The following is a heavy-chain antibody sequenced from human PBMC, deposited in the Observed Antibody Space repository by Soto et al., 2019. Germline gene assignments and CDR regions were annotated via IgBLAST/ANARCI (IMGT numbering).Heavy chain of an antibody. D-gene: IGHD6-19*01. CDR1: GDSVSSNSAA. J-gene: IGHJ6*02. CDR2: TYYRSKWYN. Sequence: SQTLSLTCAISGDSVSSNSAAWNWIRQSPSRGLEWLGRTYYRSKWYNDYAVSVKSRITINPDTSKNHFSLQLNSVTPEDTAVYYCARDEQQWLVNYYGMDVWGQGTTVTVSS. V-gene: IGHV6-1*01. CDR3: ARDEQQWLVNYYGMDV.